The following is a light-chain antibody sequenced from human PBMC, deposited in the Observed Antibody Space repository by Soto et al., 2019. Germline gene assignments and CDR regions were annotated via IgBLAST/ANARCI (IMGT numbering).Light chain of an antibody. CDR2: GAS. Sequence: EIVVTQSPATLSVSQGERATLSCRASQSVSSYLAWHQQKPGQAPRLLIYGASNRATGIPARFSGSGSGTEFTLTISILQSEDFAVYYCQQRSNWPITFGQGTRLEIK. CDR3: QQRSNWPIT. J-gene: IGKJ5*01. CDR1: QSVSSY. V-gene: IGKV3-11*01.